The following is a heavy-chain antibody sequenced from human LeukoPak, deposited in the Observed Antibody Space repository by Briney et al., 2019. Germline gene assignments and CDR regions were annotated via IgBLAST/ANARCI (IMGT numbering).Heavy chain of an antibody. CDR2: INWNGGST. J-gene: IGHJ4*02. D-gene: IGHD4-23*01. V-gene: IGHV3-20*04. CDR3: ARARSDYGGNCFDY. CDR1: GFTFDDYG. Sequence: GGSLRLSCAASGFTFDDYGMSWVRQAPGKGLEWVSGINWNGGSTGYADSVKGRFTISGDNAKNPLYLQMNSLRAEDTALYYCARARSDYGGNCFDYWGQGTLVTVSS.